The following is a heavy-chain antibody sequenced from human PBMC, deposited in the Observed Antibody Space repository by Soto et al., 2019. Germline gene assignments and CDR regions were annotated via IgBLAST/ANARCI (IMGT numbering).Heavy chain of an antibody. CDR2: ISTSGSTI. Sequence: QVQLVESGGGLVNPGGSLRLSCAASGFTFSDYYMNWIRQARRKGLGWVSYISTSGSTIFYADSVKGRFTISRDNAKNSLYLQMKSLRAEDPAVYYCARDATYYYCSGSYLGYWGQGTLVTVSS. V-gene: IGHV3-11*01. J-gene: IGHJ4*02. CDR1: GFTFSDYY. D-gene: IGHD3-10*01. CDR3: ARDATYYYCSGSYLGY.